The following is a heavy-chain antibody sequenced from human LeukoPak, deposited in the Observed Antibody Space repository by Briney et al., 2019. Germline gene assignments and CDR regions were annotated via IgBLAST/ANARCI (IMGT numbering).Heavy chain of an antibody. CDR1: GGSISSRGYY. CDR2: VYYSGGT. J-gene: IGHJ4*02. CDR3: ARGVPYSSGHGDFDY. D-gene: IGHD6-19*01. Sequence: SETLSLTCTVSGGSISSRGYYWGWVRQPPGKDLEGFGSVYYSGGTYSNPSLKSRVTISVDTSTNQFSLKLSSVTAVDTAVYYCARGVPYSSGHGDFDYWGQGTLVTVSS. V-gene: IGHV4-39*01.